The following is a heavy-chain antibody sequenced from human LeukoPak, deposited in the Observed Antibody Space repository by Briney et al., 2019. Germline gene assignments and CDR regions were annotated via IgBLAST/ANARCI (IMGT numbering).Heavy chain of an antibody. J-gene: IGHJ5*02. D-gene: IGHD3-10*01. V-gene: IGHV1-69*04. CDR3: ARGMVRGVRPDWFDP. Sequence: SVKVSCKASGGTFSSYAISWVRQAPGQGLEWMGRIIPILGIANYAQKFQGRVTITADKSTSTAYMELSSLRSEDTAVYYCARGMVRGVRPDWFDPWGQGTLVTASS. CDR1: GGTFSSYA. CDR2: IIPILGIA.